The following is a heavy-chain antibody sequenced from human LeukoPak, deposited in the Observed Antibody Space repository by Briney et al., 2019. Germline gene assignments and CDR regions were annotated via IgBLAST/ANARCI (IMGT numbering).Heavy chain of an antibody. CDR1: GGTFSSYV. V-gene: IGHV1-69*01. CDR3: ARDTAEGSSWHGAYNWFDP. Sequence: GSSVKVSCKASGGTFSSYVINWVRQAPGQGLEWMGGIMPISGTANHAQKFQGRVTITADESTSTAYMELSSLRSEDTAVYYCARDTAEGSSWHGAYNWFDPWGQGTLVTVSS. CDR2: IMPISGTA. J-gene: IGHJ5*02. D-gene: IGHD6-13*01.